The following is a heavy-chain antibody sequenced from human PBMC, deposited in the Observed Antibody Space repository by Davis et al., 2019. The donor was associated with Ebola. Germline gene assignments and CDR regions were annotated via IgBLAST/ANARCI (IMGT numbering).Heavy chain of an antibody. CDR1: GFTFSSYG. J-gene: IGHJ6*02. D-gene: IGHD2-8*01. CDR3: ARRRDCSNGVCYGMDV. Sequence: GESLKISCAASGFTFSSYGMHWVRQAPGKGLEWVSSIGTRSVYIYYADSVKGRFTISRDNAKNSLYLQMDSLRVEDTAIYYCARRRDCSNGVCYGMDVWGQGTAVTVSS. V-gene: IGHV3-21*06. CDR2: IGTRSVYI.